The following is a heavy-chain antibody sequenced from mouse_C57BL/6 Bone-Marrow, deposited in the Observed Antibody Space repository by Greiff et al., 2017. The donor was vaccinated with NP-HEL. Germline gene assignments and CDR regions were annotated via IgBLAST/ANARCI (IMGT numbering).Heavy chain of an antibody. CDR3: ARGYDYDGVDY. J-gene: IGHJ4*01. CDR2: IYPGSGNT. CDR1: GYTFTDYY. V-gene: IGHV1-76*01. Sequence: QVQLQQSGAELVRPGASVKLSCKASGYTFTDYYINWVKQRPGQGLEWIARIYPGSGNTYYNEKFKGKATLTAEKSSSTAYMQLSSLTSEDSAVYFCARGYDYDGVDYWGQGTSVTVSS. D-gene: IGHD2-4*01.